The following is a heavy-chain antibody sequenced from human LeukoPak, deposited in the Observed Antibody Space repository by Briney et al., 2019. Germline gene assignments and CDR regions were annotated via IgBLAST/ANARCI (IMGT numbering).Heavy chain of an antibody. CDR2: INHSGST. CDR3: ARVRGSIYYFDY. J-gene: IGHJ4*02. CDR1: GGSFSGYY. Sequence: PSETLSLTCAVYGGSFSGYYWSWIRQPPGKGLEWIGEINHSGSTNYNPSLKSRVTISVDTSKNQFSLKLSSVTAADTAVHYCARVRGSIYYFDYWGQGTLVTVSS. V-gene: IGHV4-34*01. D-gene: IGHD3-10*01.